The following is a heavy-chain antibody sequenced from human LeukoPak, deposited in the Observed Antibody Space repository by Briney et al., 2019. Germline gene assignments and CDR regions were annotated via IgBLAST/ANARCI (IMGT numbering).Heavy chain of an antibody. CDR2: INPSGGST. CDR1: GYTFTSHG. CDR3: ARGQDGWYP. V-gene: IGHV1-46*01. J-gene: IGHJ5*02. D-gene: IGHD5-24*01. Sequence: ASVKVSCKASGYTFTSHGISWVRQAPGQGLEWMGIINPSGGSTSYAQKFQGRVTMTRDTSTSTVYMELSSLRSEDTVVYYCARGQDGWYPWGQGTLVTVSS.